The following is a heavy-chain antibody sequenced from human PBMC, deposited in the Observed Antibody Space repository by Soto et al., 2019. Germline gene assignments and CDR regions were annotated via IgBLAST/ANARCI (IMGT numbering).Heavy chain of an antibody. Sequence: EVQLVQSGAEVKKPGESLKISCKGSGYSFSTYWIAWVRQMPGKGLEWMGIIYPGDSDTRYSPSFQGQVTISADKSNRHARLQWSRLKASEPALYYCARLHPNWNGGGDWGQGTLVTVSS. CDR3: ARLHPNWNGGGD. J-gene: IGHJ4*02. D-gene: IGHD1-20*01. V-gene: IGHV5-51*03. CDR1: GYSFSTYW. CDR2: IYPGDSDT.